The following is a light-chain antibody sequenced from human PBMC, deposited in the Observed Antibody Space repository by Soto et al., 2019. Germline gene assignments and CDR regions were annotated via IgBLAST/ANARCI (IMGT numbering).Light chain of an antibody. CDR2: EVN. Sequence: QSVLTQPPSASGSHGQSVTISCTGTSSDVGFYNYVSWYQQHPGKAPKLLIYEVNTRPSGVPDRFSGSKSGNTASLTVSGLQTEDEADYYCSSYAGNNIFYVFGTGTQLTVL. V-gene: IGLV2-8*01. J-gene: IGLJ1*01. CDR1: SSDVGFYNY. CDR3: SSYAGNNIFYV.